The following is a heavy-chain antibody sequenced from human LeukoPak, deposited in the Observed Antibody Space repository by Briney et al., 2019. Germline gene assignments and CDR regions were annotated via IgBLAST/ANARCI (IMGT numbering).Heavy chain of an antibody. V-gene: IGHV3-7*01. CDR1: GFTFSNYW. CDR3: AGCISKNCDDAIDI. CDR2: IKQDGSEK. J-gene: IGHJ3*02. D-gene: IGHD2-2*01. Sequence: PGGSLRLSCAASGFTFSNYWMSWVRQAPGKGLEWVANIKQDGSEKFYVDSVKGRFTISRDNAENSLYLQLNSLRAEDTAVYYCAGCISKNCDDAIDIWGHGTMVSVSS.